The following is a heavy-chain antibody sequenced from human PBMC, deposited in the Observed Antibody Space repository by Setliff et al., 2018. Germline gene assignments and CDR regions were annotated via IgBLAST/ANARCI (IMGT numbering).Heavy chain of an antibody. D-gene: IGHD6-13*01. Sequence: PGGSLRLSCAASGFTFSTYWMHWVRQAPGKGLVWVSRINSDGSTTSYADSVKGRFTISRDNTQNTLYLQMNSLRAEDTAVYYCVSWLYYYYYGVDVWGRGTTVTVSS. J-gene: IGHJ6*02. V-gene: IGHV3-74*01. CDR3: VSWLYYYYYGVDV. CDR1: GFTFSTYW. CDR2: INSDGSTT.